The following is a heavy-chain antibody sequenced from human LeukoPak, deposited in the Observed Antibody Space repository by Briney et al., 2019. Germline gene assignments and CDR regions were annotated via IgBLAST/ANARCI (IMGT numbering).Heavy chain of an antibody. Sequence: GGSLRLSCAASGFTFSTYAMNWVRQAPGEGLKWVSAIGTAGDTYYPGSVKGRFTISRENAKNSLYLEMNSLRAGDTAVYYCARVGGWVGDYYYYYMDVWGKGTTVTVSS. D-gene: IGHD3-10*01. CDR2: IGTAGDT. J-gene: IGHJ6*03. CDR3: ARVGGWVGDYYYYYMDV. CDR1: GFTFSTYA. V-gene: IGHV3-13*01.